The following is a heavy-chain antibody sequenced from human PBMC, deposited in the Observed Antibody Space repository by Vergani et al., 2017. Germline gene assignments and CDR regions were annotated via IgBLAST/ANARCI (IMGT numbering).Heavy chain of an antibody. J-gene: IGHJ4*02. D-gene: IGHD6-13*01. CDR3: ARAAAGTSEFDY. Sequence: QVQLQESGPGLVKPSETLSLTCTVSGGSISSYYWSWIRQPPGKGPEWIGYIYYSGSTNYNPSLKSRVTISVDTSKNQFSLKLSSVTAADTAVYYCARAAAGTSEFDYWGQGTLVTVSS. V-gene: IGHV4-59*01. CDR1: GGSISSYY. CDR2: IYYSGST.